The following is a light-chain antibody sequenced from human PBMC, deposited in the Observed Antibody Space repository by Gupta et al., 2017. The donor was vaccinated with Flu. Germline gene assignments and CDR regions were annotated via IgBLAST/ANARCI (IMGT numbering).Light chain of an antibody. Sequence: QSALPRPASVSGSPGRSITISCTGTSSDVGNYNLVSWYQQHPGKAPKLMIYEGSKRPSGVSDRFSGSKSGNTASLTISGLQAEDEADYYCCSYAGSSTWVFGGGTKLTVL. CDR1: SSDVGNYNL. CDR3: CSYAGSSTWV. J-gene: IGLJ3*02. V-gene: IGLV2-23*01. CDR2: EGS.